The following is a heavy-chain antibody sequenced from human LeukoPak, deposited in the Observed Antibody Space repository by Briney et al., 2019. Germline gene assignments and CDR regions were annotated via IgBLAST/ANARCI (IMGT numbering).Heavy chain of an antibody. CDR1: RFTFTDYG. J-gene: IGHJ4*02. CDR3: ARDWCGGGSCYYFDH. D-gene: IGHD2-15*01. CDR2: IWYDGSGK. V-gene: IGHV3-33*01. Sequence: PGGSLRLSCAASRFTFTDYGMHCVRQPPGKGLEWVALIWYDGSGKYYADSVKGRFTISRDNSKNTLYLQMNSLRAEDTAVYYCARDWCGGGSCYYFDHWGQGTLVTVSS.